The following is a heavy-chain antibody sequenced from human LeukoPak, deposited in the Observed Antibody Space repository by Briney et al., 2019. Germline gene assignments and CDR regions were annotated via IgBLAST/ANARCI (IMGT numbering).Heavy chain of an antibody. V-gene: IGHV3-30*02. CDR3: AKDLVLRYFDWDY. CDR2: IRYDGSNK. D-gene: IGHD3-9*01. J-gene: IGHJ4*02. Sequence: GGSLRLSCAASGFTFSTYGMHWVRQAPGKGLEWVAFIRYDGSNKYYADSVKGRFTISRDNSKNTLYLQMNSLRAEDTAVYYCAKDLVLRYFDWDYWGQGTLVTVSS. CDR1: GFTFSTYG.